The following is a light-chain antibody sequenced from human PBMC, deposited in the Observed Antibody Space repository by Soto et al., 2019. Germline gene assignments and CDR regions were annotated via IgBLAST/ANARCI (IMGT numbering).Light chain of an antibody. CDR2: SAS. J-gene: IGKJ3*01. CDR3: MQARQTPVT. V-gene: IGKV2-28*01. Sequence: DIVMTQSPVSLAVTPGEPASISCTSSQSLLYIDGYNYLDWYLQKPGQPPQLLIYSASNRASGVPDRFSGSGSGTDFTLKISRVEAEDVGVYFCMQARQTPVTFGPGTKVDIK. CDR1: QSLLYIDGYNY.